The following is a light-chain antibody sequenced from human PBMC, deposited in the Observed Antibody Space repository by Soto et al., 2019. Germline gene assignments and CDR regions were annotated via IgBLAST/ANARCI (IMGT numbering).Light chain of an antibody. J-gene: IGKJ3*01. V-gene: IGKV3-11*01. CDR1: QSVSNY. CDR3: QQRSNWPS. CDR2: DAS. Sequence: DIVLTQSPATLSLSPGERATLSCRSSQSVSNYLAWYQQKPGQAPRLLIYDASNRATGIPARFSGSGSGTDFNLAMSSLEPEDFAVYYCQQRSNWPSFGPGTKVDIK.